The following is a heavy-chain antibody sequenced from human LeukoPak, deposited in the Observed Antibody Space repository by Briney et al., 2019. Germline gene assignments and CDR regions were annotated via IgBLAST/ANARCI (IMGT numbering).Heavy chain of an antibody. CDR2: IIPIFGTA. V-gene: IGHV1-69*13. J-gene: IGHJ5*02. Sequence: ASVMVSCKASGYTFTSYYMHWVRQAPGQGLEWMGGIIPIFGTASYAQKFQGRVTITADESTSTAYMELSSLRSEDTAVYYCARVERQQLVHWFDPWGQGTLVTVSS. CDR1: GYTFTSYY. D-gene: IGHD6-13*01. CDR3: ARVERQQLVHWFDP.